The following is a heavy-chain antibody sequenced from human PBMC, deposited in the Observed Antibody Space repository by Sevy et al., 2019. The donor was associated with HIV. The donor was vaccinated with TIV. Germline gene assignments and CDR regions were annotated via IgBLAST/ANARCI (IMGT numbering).Heavy chain of an antibody. CDR2: IINSGTTI. J-gene: IGHJ4*02. D-gene: IGHD4-17*01. V-gene: IGHV3-48*03. CDR3: ARDLPPSATTVAHFDC. Sequence: GGSLRLSCAASGFTFSSYEMNWVRQAPGKGLEWVSYIINSGTTISSSDSVKGRFTISRDNARNSLYLQMNSLRAEDTAVYYCARDLPPSATTVAHFDCWGQGTLVTVSS. CDR1: GFTFSSYE.